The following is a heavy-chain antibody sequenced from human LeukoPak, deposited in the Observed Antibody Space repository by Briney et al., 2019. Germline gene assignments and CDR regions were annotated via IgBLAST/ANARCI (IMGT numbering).Heavy chain of an antibody. V-gene: IGHV4-39*01. Sequence: TSETLSLTCTVSGGSISSSGYDWGWIRQPPGKGLEWIASIYYSGSTYYNPSLKSRVTISVDTSKNQLSLKLSSLTAADTAVYYCARHEYSGSYYGLSWFDPWGQGTLVTVSS. CDR2: IYYSGST. CDR3: ARHEYSGSYYGLSWFDP. CDR1: GGSISSSGYD. J-gene: IGHJ5*02. D-gene: IGHD1-26*01.